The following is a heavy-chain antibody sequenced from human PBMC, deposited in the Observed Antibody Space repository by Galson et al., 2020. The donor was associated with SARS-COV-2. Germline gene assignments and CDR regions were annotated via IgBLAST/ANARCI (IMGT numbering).Heavy chain of an antibody. V-gene: IGHV1-2*02. Sequence: ASVKVSCKASGYTFTGYYMHWVRQAPAQGLAWMGWINPNSGGTNYAQKFQGRVTMTRDTSISTAYMELSRLRSDDTAVYYCARGYGDYESYYYYYYGMDVWGQGTTVTVSS. CDR2: INPNSGGT. CDR3: ARGYGDYESYYYYYYGMDV. CDR1: GYTFTGYY. D-gene: IGHD4-17*01. J-gene: IGHJ6*02.